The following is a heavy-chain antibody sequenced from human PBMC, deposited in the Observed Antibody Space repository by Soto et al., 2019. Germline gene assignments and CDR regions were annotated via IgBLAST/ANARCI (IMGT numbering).Heavy chain of an antibody. J-gene: IGHJ4*02. Sequence: PGGSLRLSCAASGFAFSSYSMNWVRQAPGKGLEWVSSISSSSSYIYYADSVKGRFTISRDNAKNSLYLQMNSLRAEDTAAYYCATGGGKQQLEYYWGQGTLVTVSS. CDR1: GFAFSSYS. V-gene: IGHV3-21*01. CDR3: ATGGGKQQLEYY. CDR2: ISSSSSYI. D-gene: IGHD6-13*01.